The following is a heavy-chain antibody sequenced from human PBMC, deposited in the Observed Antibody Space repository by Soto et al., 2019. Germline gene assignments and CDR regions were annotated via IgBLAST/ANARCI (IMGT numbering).Heavy chain of an antibody. CDR1: GGSFSGYY. V-gene: IGHV4-34*01. J-gene: IGHJ4*02. D-gene: IGHD3-16*02. CDR2: INHSGST. Sequence: QVQLQQWGAGLLKPSETLSLTCAVYGGSFSGYYWSWIRQPPGKGLEWIGEINHSGSTNYNPSLKSRVTISVDTSKNQFSLKMSSVAAADTAVYYWASTKGDYIWGSYRPPGGWGQGTLVTVSS. CDR3: ASTKGDYIWGSYRPPGG.